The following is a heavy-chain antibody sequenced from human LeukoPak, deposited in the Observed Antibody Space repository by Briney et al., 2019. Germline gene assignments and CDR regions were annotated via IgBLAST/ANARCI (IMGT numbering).Heavy chain of an antibody. J-gene: IGHJ3*02. CDR2: IKTDGSST. V-gene: IGHV3-74*01. CDR3: ARGVSGTGPDI. Sequence: PGGSLRLSCAAPGFTFSSYWMHWVRQAPGKGLVWVSRIKTDGSSTDYADSVKGRFTISRDNAKNMMYLQMNSLRAEDTAVYYCARGVSGTGPDIWGLGTMVTVSS. CDR1: GFTFSSYW. D-gene: IGHD5/OR15-5a*01.